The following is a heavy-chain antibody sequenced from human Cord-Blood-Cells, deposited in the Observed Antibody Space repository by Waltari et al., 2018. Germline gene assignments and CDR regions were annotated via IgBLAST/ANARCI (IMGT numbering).Heavy chain of an antibody. CDR2: INPNSGGT. J-gene: IGHJ5*02. CDR3: ARDPDTYCGGDCHNWFDP. Sequence: QVQLVQSGAEVKKPGASVKVSCQASGYTFTGYYMHWVRQAPGHGLEWMGWINPNSGGTNYAQKFQGRVTMTRDTSISTAYMELSRLRSDDTAVYYCARDPDTYCGGDCHNWFDPWGQGTLVTVSS. V-gene: IGHV1-2*02. D-gene: IGHD2-21*02. CDR1: GYTFTGYY.